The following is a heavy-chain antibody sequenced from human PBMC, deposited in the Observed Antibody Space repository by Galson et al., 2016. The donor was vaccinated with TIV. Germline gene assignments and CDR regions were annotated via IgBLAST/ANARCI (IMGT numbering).Heavy chain of an antibody. J-gene: IGHJ4*02. V-gene: IGHV1-2*02. Sequence: SVKVSCKASGYTFTDYYIHWVRQAPGQGLQWMGWINPKTGGTNYAQKFQGRVTMTRDTSIRTAYMEVGSLRSADTAAFFCARDYPGQSGFDAWGQGTLVTVSS. CDR1: GYTFTDYY. D-gene: IGHD3-3*01. CDR3: ARDYPGQSGFDA. CDR2: INPKTGGT.